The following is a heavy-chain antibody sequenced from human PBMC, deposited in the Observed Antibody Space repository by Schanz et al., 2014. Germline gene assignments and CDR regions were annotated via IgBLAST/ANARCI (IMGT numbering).Heavy chain of an antibody. Sequence: QVQLVESGGGVVQPGRSLRLSCAASRFTFSSYTMHWVRQAPGKGLEWVALISYDGSNKYYADSVKGRFAISRENSKNTMFLQMSSLRPEDTAVYYCARGHGISTRLPIDSWGQGTLVTVSS. J-gene: IGHJ4*02. V-gene: IGHV3-30*09. CDR1: RFTFSSYT. D-gene: IGHD6-6*01. CDR2: ISYDGSNK. CDR3: ARGHGISTRLPIDS.